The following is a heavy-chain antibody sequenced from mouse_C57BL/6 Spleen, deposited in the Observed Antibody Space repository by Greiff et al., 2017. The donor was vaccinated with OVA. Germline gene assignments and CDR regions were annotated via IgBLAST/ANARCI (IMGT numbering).Heavy chain of an antibody. CDR3: ARCYYGSSYEAMDY. V-gene: IGHV14-2*01. D-gene: IGHD1-1*01. CDR2: IDPEDGAT. Sequence: VQLKESGAELVKPGASVKLSCTASGFNIKDYYMHWVKQRTEQGLEWIGRIDPEDGATKYAPKFQGKATITADTSSNTAYLQLSSLTSEDTAVYYCARCYYGSSYEAMDYWGQGTSVTVSS. J-gene: IGHJ4*01. CDR1: GFNIKDYY.